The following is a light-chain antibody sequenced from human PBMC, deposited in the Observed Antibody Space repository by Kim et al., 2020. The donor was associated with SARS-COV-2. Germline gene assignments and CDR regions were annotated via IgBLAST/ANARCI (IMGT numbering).Light chain of an antibody. J-gene: IGKJ4*02. CDR3: QQYNSFSFT. V-gene: IGKV1-5*03. CDR2: KAS. Sequence: DIQMTQSPSTLPASVGDRVTITCRASQSISTWLAWYQQKPGKAPKLLIYKASNLQKGVPSRFSGSGSGTEFTLTISSLQPDDFGTYYCQQYNSFSFTFGGGTKVDIK. CDR1: QSISTW.